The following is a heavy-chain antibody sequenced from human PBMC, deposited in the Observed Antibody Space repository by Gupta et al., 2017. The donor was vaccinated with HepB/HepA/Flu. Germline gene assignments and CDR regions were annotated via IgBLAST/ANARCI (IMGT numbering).Heavy chain of an antibody. CDR1: GGSISSGAYY. CDR3: ARQRQGGEYCSSSICRSYYMDV. D-gene: IGHD2-2*01. J-gene: IGHJ6*03. CDR2: IYYSGRT. V-gene: IGHV4-39*01. Sequence: QLQLQESGPGLVKPSETLSLTCTVSGGSISSGAYYLGWIRQPPGKGLEWMGSIYYSGRTYYNPSLTSRVTIAGDTSKNEFSLKLSSVTAADTAVYYCARQRQGGEYCSSSICRSYYMDVWGKVTTVTVSS.